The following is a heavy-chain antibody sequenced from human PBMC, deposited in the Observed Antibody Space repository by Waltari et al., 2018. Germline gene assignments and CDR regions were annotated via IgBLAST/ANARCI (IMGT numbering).Heavy chain of an antibody. CDR2: IYYSGST. D-gene: IGHD2-8*01. CDR1: GGSISSYY. CDR3: ARDRFGGVYATRRVYHGMDV. Sequence: QVQLQESGPGLVKPSETLSLTCTVSGGSISSYYWSWIRQPPGQGLEWIGYIYYSGSTNYNPSLKSRVTISVDTSKNQFSLKLSSVTAADTAVYYCARDRFGGVYATRRVYHGMDVWGQGTTVTVSS. J-gene: IGHJ6*02. V-gene: IGHV4-59*01.